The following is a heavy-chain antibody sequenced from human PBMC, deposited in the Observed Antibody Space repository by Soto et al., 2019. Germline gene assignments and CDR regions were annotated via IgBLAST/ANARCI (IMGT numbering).Heavy chain of an antibody. V-gene: IGHV1-18*01. D-gene: IGHD2-15*01. CDR3: ARCYCSVGSCFTCWHFDL. CDR1: GYTFSTFG. J-gene: IGHJ2*01. CDR2: ISVETGDT. Sequence: QVQVVQSGAEVKKPGASVKVACKASGYTFSTFGMSWVRQAPGQGLEWMGWISVETGDTNSAQKFQDRVTMTTDTSTGTAYMELRSLTSDDTAVYYCARCYCSVGSCFTCWHFDLWGRGTLVTVSS.